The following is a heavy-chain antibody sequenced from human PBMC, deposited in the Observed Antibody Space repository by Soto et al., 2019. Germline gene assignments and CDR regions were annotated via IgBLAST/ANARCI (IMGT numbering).Heavy chain of an antibody. CDR3: ARVPITGYSYEFDY. D-gene: IGHD5-18*01. Sequence: PSETLSLTCTVSGDSISSGYYYWSWIRQPPGKGLEWIGYIYYSGSTYYNPSLKSRVTISVDTSKNQFSLKLSSVTAADTAVYYCARVPITGYSYEFDYWGQGTLVTVSS. J-gene: IGHJ4*02. CDR1: GDSISSGYYY. CDR2: IYYSGST. V-gene: IGHV4-30-4*01.